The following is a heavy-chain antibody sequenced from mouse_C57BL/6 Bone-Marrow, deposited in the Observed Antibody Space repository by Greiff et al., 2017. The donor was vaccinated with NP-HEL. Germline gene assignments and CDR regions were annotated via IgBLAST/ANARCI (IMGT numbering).Heavy chain of an antibody. V-gene: IGHV1-64*01. D-gene: IGHD2-5*01. CDR2: IHPNSGST. CDR3: ARDWAYYSNDSWCAY. Sequence: VKLQQPGAELVKPGASVKLSCKASGYTFTSYWMHWVKQRPGQGLAWIGMIHPNSGSTNYNEKFKSKATLTVDKSSSTAYMQLSSLTSEDSAVYYCARDWAYYSNDSWCAYGGQGTLVTVSA. CDR1: GYTFTSYW. J-gene: IGHJ3*01.